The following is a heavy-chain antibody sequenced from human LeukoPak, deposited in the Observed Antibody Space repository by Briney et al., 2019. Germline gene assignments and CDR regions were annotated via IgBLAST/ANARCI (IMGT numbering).Heavy chain of an antibody. CDR3: ARLSDSSGYYYQYFQH. CDR2: IYPGDSDT. D-gene: IGHD3-22*01. V-gene: IGHV5-51*01. CDR1: GYSFTSYW. Sequence: GESLKISCKGSGYSFTSYWIGWVRQMPGKGLEWMGIIYPGDSDTRYSPSFQGQVTISADKSTSTAYLQWSSLKASDTAMYYCARLSDSSGYYYQYFQHWGQGTLVTVSS. J-gene: IGHJ1*01.